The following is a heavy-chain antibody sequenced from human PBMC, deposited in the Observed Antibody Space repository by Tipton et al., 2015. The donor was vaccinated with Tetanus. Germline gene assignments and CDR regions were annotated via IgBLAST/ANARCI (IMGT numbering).Heavy chain of an antibody. V-gene: IGHV4-59*01. CDR1: GGSMSSNY. CDR2: IDYSGNT. D-gene: IGHD4-17*01. J-gene: IGHJ4*02. CDR3: AGVLRGTVNYFDY. Sequence: TLSLTCTVSGGSMSSNYWSWIRQPPGKGPEWLGHIDYSGNTNYNSSLKGRATISLNTPKNQFSLKLSSVTAADTAVYYCAGVLRGTVNYFDYWGQGTLVTVSS.